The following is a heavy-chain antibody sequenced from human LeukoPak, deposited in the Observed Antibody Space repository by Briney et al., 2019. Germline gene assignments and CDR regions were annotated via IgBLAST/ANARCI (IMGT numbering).Heavy chain of an antibody. J-gene: IGHJ6*03. V-gene: IGHV3-30*02. Sequence: AGGSLRLSCAASGFTFSSYGMHWVRQAPGKGLEWVAFIRYDGSNKYYADSVKGRFTISRDNSKNTLYLQMNSLRAEDTAVYYCAKDWGSSGAPAANYYSYMDVWGKGTTVTVSS. CDR3: AKDWGSSGAPAANYYSYMDV. D-gene: IGHD2-2*01. CDR1: GFTFSSYG. CDR2: IRYDGSNK.